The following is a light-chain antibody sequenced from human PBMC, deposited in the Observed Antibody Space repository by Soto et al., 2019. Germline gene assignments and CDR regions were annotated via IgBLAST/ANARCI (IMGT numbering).Light chain of an antibody. Sequence: DIQMTQSPSSLSASVGDRVTITCRASQNINLYLNWYQQKPGKAPQVLIYAASSLQSGVPARFTGSGSGTDFTLTISSLQAEDFGNYCWQQWYSTPRTFGHGTKVEIK. V-gene: IGKV1-39*01. CDR1: QNINLY. CDR2: AAS. J-gene: IGKJ1*01. CDR3: QQWYSTPRT.